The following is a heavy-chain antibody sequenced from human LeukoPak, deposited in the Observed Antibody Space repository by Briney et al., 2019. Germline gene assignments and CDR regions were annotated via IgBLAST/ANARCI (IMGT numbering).Heavy chain of an antibody. D-gene: IGHD1-26*01. J-gene: IGHJ4*02. CDR1: GFNFKLSA. Sequence: GGSLRLSCAASGFNFKLSAMSWGRQAPGKGLEWVALISGSGSRGSGIIGGNTYYADSVKGRFTISRDNSKNTLDLQMTGLRAEDTAVYYCARERGRGRDSPWFDYWGQGTLVTVSS. CDR3: ARERGRGRDSPWFDY. CDR2: ISGSGSRGSGIIGGNT. V-gene: IGHV3-23*01.